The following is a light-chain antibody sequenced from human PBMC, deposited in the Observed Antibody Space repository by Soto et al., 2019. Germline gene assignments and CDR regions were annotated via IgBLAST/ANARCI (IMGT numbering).Light chain of an antibody. CDR1: QPISGY. J-gene: IGKJ1*01. CDR3: RQAYNTPRT. V-gene: IGKV1-39*01. CDR2: AAS. Sequence: DIQMTQSPSSLSAFVGDRVTITCRASQPISGYLNWYQQKPGKAPKVLIYAASSLQSGVPSRFSGSGSGTDFTLTISSLQPEDFATYYCRQAYNTPRTFGQGTKVEV.